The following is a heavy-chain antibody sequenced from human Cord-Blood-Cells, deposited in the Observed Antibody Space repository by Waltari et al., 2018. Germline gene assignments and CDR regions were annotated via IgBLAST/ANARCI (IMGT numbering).Heavy chain of an antibody. J-gene: IGHJ6*02. Sequence: QVQLQESGPGLVKPSQTLSLTCTVSGGSISSGDYYWSWIRQPPGKGLEWIGYIYYSGSTCYNPSLKSRVTISVDTAKNQFSLKLSSVTAADTAVYYCARDPRQFSSSWYYYYYGMDVWGQGTTVTVSS. D-gene: IGHD6-13*01. CDR3: ARDPRQFSSSWYYYYYGMDV. V-gene: IGHV4-30-4*08. CDR2: IYYSGST. CDR1: GGSISSGDYY.